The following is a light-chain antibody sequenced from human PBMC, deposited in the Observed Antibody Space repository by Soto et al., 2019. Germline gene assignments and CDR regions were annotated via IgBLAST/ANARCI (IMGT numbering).Light chain of an antibody. V-gene: IGLV2-23*03. CDR2: EGS. Sequence: QSALTQPASVSGSPGQSITISCTGVSSDVGNYNLVSWYQQHPGKAPKLMIYEGSKRPSGVSDRFSGSKSGNTASLTIAGLQADDEAYYYCCSYAPIGTFHVLFGGGTKLTVL. J-gene: IGLJ2*01. CDR3: CSYAPIGTFHVL. CDR1: SSDVGNYNL.